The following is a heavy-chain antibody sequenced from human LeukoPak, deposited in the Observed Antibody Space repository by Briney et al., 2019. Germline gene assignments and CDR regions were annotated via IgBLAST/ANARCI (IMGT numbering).Heavy chain of an antibody. CDR2: ISGSGATT. V-gene: IGHV3-23*01. Sequence: GGSLRLSCAASGFTFSSYAMSWVRQAPGKGLEWVSAISGSGATTYYADSVKGRFTISRDNSKNALYLQMSSLRAEDTAVYYCAKRSGGYSGYDLDYWGQGTLVTVSS. CDR1: GFTFSSYA. J-gene: IGHJ4*02. D-gene: IGHD5-12*01. CDR3: AKRSGGYSGYDLDY.